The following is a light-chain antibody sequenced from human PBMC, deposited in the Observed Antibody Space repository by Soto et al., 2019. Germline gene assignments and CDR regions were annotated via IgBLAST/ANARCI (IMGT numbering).Light chain of an antibody. Sequence: QSVLTQPPSVSGSPGQSVTISCTGTSSAVGKYDRVSWYQQPPGTAPKLIIYEVTNRPSGVPARFSGSKSGNTASLTISGLQAEDEADYYCSSYTSTSRYVFGAGTKVTVL. J-gene: IGLJ1*01. CDR3: SSYTSTSRYV. V-gene: IGLV2-18*02. CDR2: EVT. CDR1: SSAVGKYDR.